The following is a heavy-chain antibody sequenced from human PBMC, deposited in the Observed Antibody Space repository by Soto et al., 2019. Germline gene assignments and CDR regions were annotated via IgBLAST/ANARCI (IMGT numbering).Heavy chain of an antibody. Sequence: SETLSLTCTVSGGSINNNNCSWIRQPQGKRLEWIGYIYDTGSTTHNPSLESRVNMSVDTSKNQFSLKLSSVNAADTAVYYCAKYRRTAAEGFTLDYWGRGTLGPVS. V-gene: IGHV4-59*01. D-gene: IGHD6-13*01. CDR2: IYDTGST. J-gene: IGHJ4*02. CDR1: GGSINNNN. CDR3: AKYRRTAAEGFTLDY.